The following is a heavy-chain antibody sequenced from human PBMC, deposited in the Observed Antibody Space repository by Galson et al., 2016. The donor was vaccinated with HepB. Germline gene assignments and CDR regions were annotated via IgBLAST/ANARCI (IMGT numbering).Heavy chain of an antibody. Sequence: LRLSCAASGFSFSGYAMSWVRQGPGKGLEWVSAIDTSAGSTYYADSVQGRFTISRDNSKNTLYLQVNSLRAEDTAVYYCATRASRARRGGFDIWGQGTLVTVSS. CDR2: IDTSAGST. CDR3: ATRASRARRGGFDI. CDR1: GFSFSGYA. V-gene: IGHV3-23*01. D-gene: IGHD3-10*01. J-gene: IGHJ3*02.